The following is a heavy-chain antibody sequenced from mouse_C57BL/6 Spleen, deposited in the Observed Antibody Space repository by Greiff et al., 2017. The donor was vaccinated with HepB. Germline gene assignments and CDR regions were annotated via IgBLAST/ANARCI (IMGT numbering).Heavy chain of an antibody. CDR3: ARPSTVVPYYFDY. CDR1: GFTFSDYG. V-gene: IGHV5-17*01. CDR2: ISSGSSTI. Sequence: EVQRVESGGGLVKPGGSLKLSCAASGFTFSDYGMHWVRQAPEKGLEWVAYISSGSSTIYYADTVKGRFTISRDNAKNTLFLQMTSLRSEDTAMYYCARPSTVVPYYFDYWGQGTTLTVSS. J-gene: IGHJ2*01. D-gene: IGHD1-1*01.